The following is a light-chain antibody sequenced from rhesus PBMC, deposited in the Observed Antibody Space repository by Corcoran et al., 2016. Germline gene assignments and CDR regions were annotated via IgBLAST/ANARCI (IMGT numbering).Light chain of an antibody. CDR1: QGIRNW. J-gene: IGKJ2*01. CDR3: QQHDNSPMYS. CDR2: RTS. V-gene: IGKV1-69*01. Sequence: DIQMTQSPSSLSASVGDRVTITCRASQGIRNWLAWYQQKPGKAPKLLIYRTSNLETGVPSRFSGSGSGKDFTLTISSLQPEDIATYYCQQHDNSPMYSFGQGTKVEIK.